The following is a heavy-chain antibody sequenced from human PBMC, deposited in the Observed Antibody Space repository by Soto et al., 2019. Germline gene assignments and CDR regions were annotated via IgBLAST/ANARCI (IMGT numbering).Heavy chain of an antibody. Sequence: SDTLSLTCTVSGDSISNSDYYWNWIRQSPGNGLEWISSIGYSGSTYYNRFLKSLVVISADTSKNLFSLKWRSVTAADTALYFCARVGHFYYGFDVWGQGTTVTVS. CDR1: GDSISNSDYY. CDR2: IGYSGST. CDR3: ARVGHFYYGFDV. J-gene: IGHJ6*02. D-gene: IGHD3-10*01. V-gene: IGHV4-30-4*02.